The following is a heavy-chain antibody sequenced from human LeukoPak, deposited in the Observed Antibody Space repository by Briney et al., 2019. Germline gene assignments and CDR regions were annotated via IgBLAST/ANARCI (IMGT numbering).Heavy chain of an antibody. V-gene: IGHV4-59*08. CDR1: GGSISSYY. J-gene: IGHJ5*02. CDR3: ARGANSGSYLNWFDP. Sequence: SETLSLTCTVSGGSISSYYWSWIRQPPGKGLEWIGYIYYSGSTNYNPSLESRVTISVDTSKNQFSLKLSSVTAADTAVYYCARGANSGSYLNWFDPWGQGTLVTVSS. CDR2: IYYSGST. D-gene: IGHD1-26*01.